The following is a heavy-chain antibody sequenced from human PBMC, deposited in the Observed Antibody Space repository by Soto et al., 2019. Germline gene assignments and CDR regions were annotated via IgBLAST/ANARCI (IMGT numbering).Heavy chain of an antibody. J-gene: IGHJ4*02. CDR2: ISSSSTYI. CDR3: VRDLQNMPEEAL. Sequence: EMQLVESGGGLVKPGGSLRLSCAASGFTFSSYSMNWVRQVPGKGLEWVSSISSSSTYIYYADSVKGRFTISRDNAKNSLYLQMNSLRAEDSALYYCVRDLQNMPEEALWGQGTLVSVSS. CDR1: GFTFSSYS. D-gene: IGHD2-2*01. V-gene: IGHV3-21*01.